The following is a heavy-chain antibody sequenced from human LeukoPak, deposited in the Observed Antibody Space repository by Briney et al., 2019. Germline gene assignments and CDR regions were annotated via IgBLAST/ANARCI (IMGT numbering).Heavy chain of an antibody. CDR2: ISSNGGST. D-gene: IGHD5-24*01. V-gene: IGHV3-64*01. CDR1: GFTFSSYA. Sequence: GGSLRLSCAASGFTFSSYAMHWVRQASGKGLEYVSAISSNGGSTYYANSVKGRFTISRDNSKNTLYLQMGSLRAEDMAVYYCARGNAPVEMATQGLDYWGQGTLVTVSS. J-gene: IGHJ4*02. CDR3: ARGNAPVEMATQGLDY.